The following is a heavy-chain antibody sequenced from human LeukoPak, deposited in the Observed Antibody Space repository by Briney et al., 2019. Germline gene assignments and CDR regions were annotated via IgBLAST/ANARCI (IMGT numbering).Heavy chain of an antibody. V-gene: IGHV1-2*02. CDR2: INPNSGCT. J-gene: IGHJ5*02. Sequence: GASVKVSCKASGYTFTGYYMHWVRQAPGQGLEWMGCINPNSGCTNFPQKFQGRVTITRDTSISTAYMEMSRLGSDDTAVYYWARVMAARQDNWFDPWGQGTLVTVSS. D-gene: IGHD6-6*01. CDR3: ARVMAARQDNWFDP. CDR1: GYTFTGYY.